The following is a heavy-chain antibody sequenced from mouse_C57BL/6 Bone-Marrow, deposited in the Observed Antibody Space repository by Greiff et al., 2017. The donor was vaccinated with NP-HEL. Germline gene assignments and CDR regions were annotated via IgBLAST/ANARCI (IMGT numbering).Heavy chain of an antibody. V-gene: IGHV10-1*01. CDR2: IRSKSNNYAT. CDR1: GFSFNTYA. D-gene: IGHD1-1*01. J-gene: IGHJ1*03. CDR3: VRQNYYGSSPYWYFDV. Sequence: EVKLQESGGGLVQPKGSLKLSCAASGFSFNTYAMNWVRQAPGKGLEWVARIRSKSNNYATYYADSVKDRFTISRDDSESMLYLQMNNLKTEDTAMYYCVRQNYYGSSPYWYFDVWGTGTTVTVSS.